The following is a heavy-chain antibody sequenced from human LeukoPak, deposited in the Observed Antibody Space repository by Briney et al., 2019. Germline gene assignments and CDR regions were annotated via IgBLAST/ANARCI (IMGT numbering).Heavy chain of an antibody. Sequence: SETLSLTCTVSGGSISSYYWGWIRQPPGKGLEWIGYIYYSGSTNYNPSLKSRVTISVDTSKNQFSLKLSSVTAADTAVYYCARVRDYGDYAANWFDPWGQGTLVTVSS. D-gene: IGHD4-17*01. J-gene: IGHJ5*02. CDR3: ARVRDYGDYAANWFDP. V-gene: IGHV4-59*01. CDR2: IYYSGST. CDR1: GGSISSYY.